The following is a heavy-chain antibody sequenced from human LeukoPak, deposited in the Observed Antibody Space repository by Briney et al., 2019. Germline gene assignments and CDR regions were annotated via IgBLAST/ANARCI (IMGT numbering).Heavy chain of an antibody. J-gene: IGHJ4*02. Sequence: GGSLRLSCAASGFTFSTYSMSWVRQAPGKGLEWVANINHDGSEKYYLDSVKGRFTISRDNAKNSLFLQMNSLRAQDTAVYYCARGPRIAARPLFDYWGQGTLVTVSA. CDR1: GFTFSTYS. D-gene: IGHD6-6*01. CDR2: INHDGSEK. CDR3: ARGPRIAARPLFDY. V-gene: IGHV3-7*01.